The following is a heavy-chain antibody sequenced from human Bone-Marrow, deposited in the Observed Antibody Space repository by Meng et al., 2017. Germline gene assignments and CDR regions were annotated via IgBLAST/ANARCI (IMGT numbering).Heavy chain of an antibody. J-gene: IGHJ4*02. D-gene: IGHD1-14*01. V-gene: IGHV4-31*01. CDR3: AREASPEYYFDY. CDR2: IYYSGST. CDR1: GGSISSGGYY. Sequence: QVQLQASLQSLVNPSHTLSLTCTFSGGSISSGGYYWSWIRQHPGKGLEWIGYIYYSGSTYYNPSLKSLVTISVDTSKNQFSLKLSSVTAADTAVYYCAREASPEYYFDYWGQGTLVTVSS.